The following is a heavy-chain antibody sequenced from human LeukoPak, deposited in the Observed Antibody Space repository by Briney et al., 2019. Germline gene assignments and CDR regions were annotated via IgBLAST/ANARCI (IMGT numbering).Heavy chain of an antibody. CDR2: GDYSGGT. V-gene: IGHV4-39*07. D-gene: IGHD6-25*01. Sequence: PSETLSLTCTVSGGSISSVKDYWAWIRQPPGKGLEWIASGDYSGGTYYNPSLESRVTISVDTSKNQFSLKLSSVTAADTAVYYCARDRGSEDLGFDYWGQGTLVTVSS. CDR3: ARDRGSEDLGFDY. J-gene: IGHJ4*02. CDR1: GGSISSVKDY.